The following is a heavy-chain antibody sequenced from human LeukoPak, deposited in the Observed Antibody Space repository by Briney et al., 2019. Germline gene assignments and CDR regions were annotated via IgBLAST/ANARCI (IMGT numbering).Heavy chain of an antibody. CDR3: ARSIPAGNRR. D-gene: IGHD2-2*01. Sequence: PGGSLRLSCAASGFTFDDYAMHWVRQAPGKGLEWVSGISWNSGSIGYADSVKGRFTISRDNAKNSLYLQMNSLRAEDTAVYYCARSIPAGNRRWGQGTLVTVSS. CDR2: ISWNSGSI. J-gene: IGHJ4*02. V-gene: IGHV3-9*01. CDR1: GFTFDDYA.